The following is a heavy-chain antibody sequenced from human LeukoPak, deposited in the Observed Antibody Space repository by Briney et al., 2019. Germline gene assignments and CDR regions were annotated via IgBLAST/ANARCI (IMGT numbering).Heavy chain of an antibody. CDR1: GGSISSYY. D-gene: IGHD2-21*02. V-gene: IGHV4-59*08. CDR2: IYYSGST. CDR3: ARGVVVTAIYYYYGMDV. Sequence: SETLSLTCTVSGGSISSYYWSWIRQPPGKGLEWIGYIYYSGSTNYNPSLKSRVTISVDTSKNQFSLKLSSVTAADTAVYYCARGVVVTAIYYYYGMDVWGQGTTVTVSS. J-gene: IGHJ6*02.